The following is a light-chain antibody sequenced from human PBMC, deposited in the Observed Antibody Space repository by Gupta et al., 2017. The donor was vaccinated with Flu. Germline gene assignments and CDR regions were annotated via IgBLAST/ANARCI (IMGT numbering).Light chain of an antibody. V-gene: IGLV2-8*01. Sequence: QSALPPPPSASGSPGQSVTISCTGTSSDVGGYNYVSWYQQHPGKAPKLMIYEVSKRPSGVPDRFSGSKSGNTASLTVSGLQAEDEADYYCSSYAGSNNLVVFGGGTKLTVL. CDR2: EVS. CDR3: SSYAGSNNLVV. CDR1: SSDVGGYNY. J-gene: IGLJ2*01.